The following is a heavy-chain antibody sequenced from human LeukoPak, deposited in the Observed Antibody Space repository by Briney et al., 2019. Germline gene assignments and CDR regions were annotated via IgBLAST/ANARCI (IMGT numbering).Heavy chain of an antibody. CDR2: ISSSSSYI. D-gene: IGHD5-12*01. V-gene: IGHV3-21*01. J-gene: IGHJ3*02. CDR1: GFTFSSYS. CDR3: ARGRSGYDRNDAFDI. Sequence: GGSLRLSCAASGFTFSSYSMNWVPQAPGKGLEWVSSISSSSSYIYYADSVKGRFTISRDNAKNSLYLQMNSLRAEDTAVYYCARGRSGYDRNDAFDIWSQGTMVTVSS.